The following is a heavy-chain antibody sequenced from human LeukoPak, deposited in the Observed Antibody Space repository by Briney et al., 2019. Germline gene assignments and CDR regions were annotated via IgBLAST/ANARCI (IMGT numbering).Heavy chain of an antibody. V-gene: IGHV3-23*01. Sequence: GGSLRLSCAASGFTFSSYGMHWVRQAPGKGLEWVSAISGSGGSTYYADSVKGRFTISRDNSKNTLYLQMNSLRAEDTAVYYCTRDLTSGPYGMDVWGQGTTVTVSS. D-gene: IGHD2-2*01. CDR1: GFTFSSYG. CDR2: ISGSGGST. CDR3: TRDLTSGPYGMDV. J-gene: IGHJ6*02.